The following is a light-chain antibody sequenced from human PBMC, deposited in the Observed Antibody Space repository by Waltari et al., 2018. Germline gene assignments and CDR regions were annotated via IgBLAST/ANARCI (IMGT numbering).Light chain of an antibody. V-gene: IGKV3-11*01. Sequence: EIVLTQCPATLSLSPGERATLSCRASQRVSSYLAWYQQKPGQAPRLLSYDASNRATGSPARFSGSGSGTDFTLTISSLEPEDFAVYYCQQRSNWPPWTFGQGTKVEIK. J-gene: IGKJ1*01. CDR2: DAS. CDR3: QQRSNWPPWT. CDR1: QRVSSY.